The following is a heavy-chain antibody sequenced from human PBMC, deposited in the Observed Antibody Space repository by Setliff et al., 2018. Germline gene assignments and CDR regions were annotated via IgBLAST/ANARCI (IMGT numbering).Heavy chain of an antibody. V-gene: IGHV3-23*01. CDR3: AKDSSGRDALDI. D-gene: IGHD3-10*01. CDR1: GFTFSSYA. J-gene: IGHJ3*02. CDR2: ISGGATRT. Sequence: PGGSLRLSCGASGFTFSSYAMSWVRQAPGKGLEWVSAISGGATRTYYADSVKGRFTISRDNSKSTLYLQMNSLRAEDTAVYYCAKDSSGRDALDIWGQGTLVTVSS.